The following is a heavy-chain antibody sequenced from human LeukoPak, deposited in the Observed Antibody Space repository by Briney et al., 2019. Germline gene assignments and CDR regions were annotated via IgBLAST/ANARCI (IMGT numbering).Heavy chain of an antibody. D-gene: IGHD5-18*01. CDR1: GFTFSSYW. J-gene: IGHJ4*02. Sequence: GGSLRLSCAASGFTFSSYWKHWVRQAPGKGLVWVSRINSDGSSTSYSDSVKGRFTISRDNAKNTLYLQMNSLRAEDTAVYYCARGGGYSYGTFDYWGQGTLVTVSS. V-gene: IGHV3-74*01. CDR3: ARGGGYSYGTFDY. CDR2: INSDGSST.